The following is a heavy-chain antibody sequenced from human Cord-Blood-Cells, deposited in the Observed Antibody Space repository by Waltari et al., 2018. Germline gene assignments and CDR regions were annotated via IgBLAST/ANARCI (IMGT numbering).Heavy chain of an antibody. V-gene: IGHV3-33*01. CDR3: AREGLWEQLLVY. D-gene: IGHD1-26*01. Sequence: QVQLVESGGGVVQPGRSLRLSCAASGFTFSSYGMHWVRQAPGKGLEWVAVIWCDGSNKYYADSVKGRFTISRDNSKNTLYLQMNSLRAEDTAVYYCAREGLWEQLLVYWGQGTLVTVSS. J-gene: IGHJ4*02. CDR2: IWCDGSNK. CDR1: GFTFSSYG.